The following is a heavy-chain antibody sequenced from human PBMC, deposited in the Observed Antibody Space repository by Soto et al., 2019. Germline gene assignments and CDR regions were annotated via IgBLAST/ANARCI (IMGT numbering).Heavy chain of an antibody. V-gene: IGHV4-59*01. CDR3: ASARTIFGVYGALDI. CDR2: SYYSGST. CDR1: GGSISSYY. D-gene: IGHD3-3*01. Sequence: PSETLALTCTLSGGSISSYYWSWIRQPPGKGQKWIGYSYYSGSTNYNPSLKSRVTISVDTSKNQFSLKLSSVTAAATDVYYCASARTIFGVYGALDIWGQGTMVTVSS. J-gene: IGHJ3*02.